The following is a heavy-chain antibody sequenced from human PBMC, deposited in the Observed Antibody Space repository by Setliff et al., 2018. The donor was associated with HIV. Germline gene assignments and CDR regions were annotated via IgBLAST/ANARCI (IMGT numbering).Heavy chain of an antibody. CDR2: INPVLGAP. CDR1: GGIFSTSA. V-gene: IGHV1-69*13. J-gene: IGHJ5*01. Sequence: SVKVSCKASGGIFSTSAIHGVRQAPGQGLEWMGGINPVLGAPDYAQKFRGRVTITADDSTTTAYMELSSLRSEDTAMYYCARGEMSALGGVGWLDSWGHGTLVTVSS. D-gene: IGHD3-16*01. CDR3: ARGEMSALGGVGWLDS.